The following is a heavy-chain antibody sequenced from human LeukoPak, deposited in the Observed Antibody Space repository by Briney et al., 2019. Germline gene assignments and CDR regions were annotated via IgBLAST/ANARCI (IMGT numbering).Heavy chain of an antibody. D-gene: IGHD6-19*01. CDR1: GGPISSYY. V-gene: IGHV4-59*08. CDR3: ARHTYNSGWYYFDY. CDR2: VYHSGST. Sequence: KASETLSLTCTVSGGPISSYYWSWIRQPPGKGLEWIGYVYHSGSTNYNPSLKSRVTRSVDTSKKQFSLRLSSVTAADTAVYYCARHTYNSGWYYFDYRGQGTLVTVSS. J-gene: IGHJ4*02.